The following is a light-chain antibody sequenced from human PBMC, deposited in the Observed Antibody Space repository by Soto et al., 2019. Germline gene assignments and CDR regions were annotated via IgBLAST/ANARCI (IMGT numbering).Light chain of an antibody. CDR1: RTDVGGYNF. CDR3: RSYVSSKTYV. CDR2: EVS. J-gene: IGLJ1*01. Sequence: QSALTQPASVSGSPGQSITISCTGTRTDVGGYNFVSWYQQHPGKAPKLIIYEVSNRPSGVSNRFSGSKSDNTASLTISGLQAEDEADYYCRSYVSSKTYVFGTGTKLTVL. V-gene: IGLV2-14*01.